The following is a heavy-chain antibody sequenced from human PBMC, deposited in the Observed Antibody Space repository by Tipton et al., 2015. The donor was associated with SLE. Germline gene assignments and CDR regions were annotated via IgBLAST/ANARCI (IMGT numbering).Heavy chain of an antibody. CDR1: GFTFSSYA. CDR2: ISSNGGST. Sequence: SLRLSCSASGFTFSSYAMHWVRQAPGKGLEYVSAISSNGGSTYYADSVKGRFTISRDNSKNTLYLQMSSLRAEDTAVYYCVKEPYSSSWYYFDYWGQGTLVTVSS. V-gene: IGHV3-64D*06. J-gene: IGHJ4*02. D-gene: IGHD6-13*01. CDR3: VKEPYSSSWYYFDY.